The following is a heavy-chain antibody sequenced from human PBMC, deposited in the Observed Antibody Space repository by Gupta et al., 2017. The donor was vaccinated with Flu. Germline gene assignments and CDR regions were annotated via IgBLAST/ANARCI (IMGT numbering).Heavy chain of an antibody. D-gene: IGHD5-18*01. CDR2: ISGSGGNP. J-gene: IGHJ3*01. CDR3: ARDGLREIQIWPSDAFNL. V-gene: IGHV3-23*01. Sequence: EVRLLESGGGLVEPGGSLRLSCAASGFTLSSYSMSWVRLAPGKGLEWVSSISGSGGNPYYAGSVKGRFTISRDNSKSSVYLQMNSLRAEDSALYYCARDGLREIQIWPSDAFNLWGQGTMVTVSS. CDR1: GFTLSSYS.